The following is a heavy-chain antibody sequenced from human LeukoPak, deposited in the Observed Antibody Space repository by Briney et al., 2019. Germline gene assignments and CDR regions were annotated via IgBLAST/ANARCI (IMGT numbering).Heavy chain of an antibody. CDR3: AKGEEEYYYYGMDV. D-gene: IGHD1-26*01. Sequence: PGGSLRLSCVASGLTFSNYAMSWVRQAPGKGLEWVSTISGSGGSTYYADSVKGRFTISRDNSKNTLHLQMNSLRAEDTAVYYCAKGEEEYYYYGMDVGGQGTTVTVS. CDR1: GLTFSNYA. V-gene: IGHV3-23*01. J-gene: IGHJ6*02. CDR2: ISGSGGST.